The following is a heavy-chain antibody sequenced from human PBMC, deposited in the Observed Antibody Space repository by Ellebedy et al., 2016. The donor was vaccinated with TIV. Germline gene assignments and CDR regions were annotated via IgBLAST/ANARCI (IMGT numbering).Heavy chain of an antibody. CDR2: IWYDGSNK. D-gene: IGHD5-18*01. CDR1: GFTFTSYG. Sequence: GESLKISCAASGFTFTSYGMHWVRQAPGKGLEWVAVIWYDGSNKKYADSVKGRFTISRDNSKNTLYLQMNSLRAEDTDVYYCTRANTAMVRRNHMDVWGQGTTVTVSS. J-gene: IGHJ6*02. CDR3: TRANTAMVRRNHMDV. V-gene: IGHV3-33*01.